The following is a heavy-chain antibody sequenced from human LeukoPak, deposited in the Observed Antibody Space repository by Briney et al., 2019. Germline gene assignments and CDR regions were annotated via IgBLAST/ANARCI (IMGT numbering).Heavy chain of an antibody. J-gene: IGHJ4*02. Sequence: GGSLRLSCAASGFTFSSYWMSWVRQAPGKGLEWVANIKQDGSEKYYVDSVKGRFTISRDNAKNSLYLQMNSLRAEDTAVYYCARDRSRALDYYDSSGYYYDFDYWGQGTLVTVSS. D-gene: IGHD3-22*01. CDR3: ARDRSRALDYYDSSGYYYDFDY. V-gene: IGHV3-7*01. CDR1: GFTFSSYW. CDR2: IKQDGSEK.